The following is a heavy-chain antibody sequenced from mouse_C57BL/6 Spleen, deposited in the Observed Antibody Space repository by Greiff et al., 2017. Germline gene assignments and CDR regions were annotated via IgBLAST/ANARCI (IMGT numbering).Heavy chain of an antibody. CDR3: ARHYYGSSYDYAMDY. V-gene: IGHV1-69*01. J-gene: IGHJ4*01. CDR2: IDPSDSYT. D-gene: IGHD1-1*01. CDR1: GYTFTSYW. Sequence: QVQLKQPGAELVMPGASVKLSCKASGYTFTSYWMHWVKQRPGQGLEWIGEIDPSDSYTNYNQKFKGKSTLTVDKSSSTAYMQLSSLTSEDSAVYYCARHYYGSSYDYAMDYWGQGTSVTVSS.